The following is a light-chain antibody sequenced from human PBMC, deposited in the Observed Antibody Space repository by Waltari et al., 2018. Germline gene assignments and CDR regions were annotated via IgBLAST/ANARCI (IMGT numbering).Light chain of an antibody. Sequence: ETVMTQSPATLSVSPGETATLSCRASQNVDSSLAWYQQRPAHHPRLLLAAASTRASGVTAMFSGSGSGTEFTLTISSLQSEDSAVYYCQQYNNWPPLTFGGGTKVELK. CDR2: AAS. CDR1: QNVDSS. CDR3: QQYNNWPPLT. V-gene: IGKV3-15*01. J-gene: IGKJ4*01.